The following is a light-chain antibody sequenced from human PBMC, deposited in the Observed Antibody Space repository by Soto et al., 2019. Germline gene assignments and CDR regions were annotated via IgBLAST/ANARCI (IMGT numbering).Light chain of an antibody. Sequence: DVAMTQSQSSLSASVGDRVAITCRASQSSSSDLNWYQQKPGQAPKLLIYAASSLQSAVPSRFSGSGSGTDFTLTSISLQAEDFATYYCQEFNSLLLTFGEVTNVDI. CDR1: QSSSSD. V-gene: IGKV1-39*01. CDR2: AAS. CDR3: QEFNSLLLT. J-gene: IGKJ4*01.